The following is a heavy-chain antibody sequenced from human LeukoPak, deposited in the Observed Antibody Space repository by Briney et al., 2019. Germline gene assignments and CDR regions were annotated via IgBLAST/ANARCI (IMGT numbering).Heavy chain of an antibody. J-gene: IGHJ4*02. CDR2: MNPNSGNT. Sequence: ASAKVSCKASGYTFTSYDINWVRQATGQGLEWMGWMNPNSGNTGYAQKFQGRVTITRNTSISTAYMELGSLRSEDTAVYYCARGYSSGWFRDGGYFDYWGQGTLVTVSS. CDR1: GYTFTSYD. D-gene: IGHD6-19*01. V-gene: IGHV1-8*03. CDR3: ARGYSSGWFRDGGYFDY.